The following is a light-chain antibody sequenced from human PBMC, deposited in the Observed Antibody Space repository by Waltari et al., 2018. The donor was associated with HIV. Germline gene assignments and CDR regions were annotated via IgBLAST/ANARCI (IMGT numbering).Light chain of an antibody. CDR1: STDSDIYKF. CDR2: DVD. V-gene: IGLV2-14*01. J-gene: IGLJ2*01. Sequence: QSALTQPASVSGSPGQSITISCSGTSTDSDIYKFVSWYRQFPGKAPQLLISDVDSRPVGIPLRFSGSTSGSAASLTISGLQTDDEADYYCSSYTRSHTLVFGGGTKLTVL. CDR3: SSYTRSHTLV.